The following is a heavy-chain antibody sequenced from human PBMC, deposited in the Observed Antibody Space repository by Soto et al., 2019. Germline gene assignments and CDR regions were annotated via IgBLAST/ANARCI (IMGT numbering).Heavy chain of an antibody. V-gene: IGHV5-51*01. CDR1: GYSFTSYW. D-gene: IGHD6-13*01. CDR2: IYPGDSDA. J-gene: IGHJ5*02. CDR3: ARLRGYSNSLNWFDH. Sequence: GESLKISCKGSGYSFTSYWIGWVRQMPGKGLEWMGIIYPGDSDARYSPSFQGQVTISADKSISTAYLQWSSLKASDTAMYYCARLRGYSNSLNWFDHWGQGTLVTVSS.